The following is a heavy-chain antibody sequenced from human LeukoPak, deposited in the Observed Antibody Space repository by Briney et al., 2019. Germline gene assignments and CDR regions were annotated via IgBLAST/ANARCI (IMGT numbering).Heavy chain of an antibody. J-gene: IGHJ4*02. CDR3: AKDIGWGLSYYFDS. D-gene: IGHD2/OR15-2a*01. CDR1: ALTFDAYV. V-gene: IGHV3-43*02. Sequence: GGSQRLSCAASALTFDAYVMHWVRRTPRRGLEWVSLISGDGSDTYYADSVKGRFSIARDNSKGSLYLHMNNLRIEDSGVYYCAKDIGWGLSYYFDSWGPGTLVTVS. CDR2: ISGDGSDT.